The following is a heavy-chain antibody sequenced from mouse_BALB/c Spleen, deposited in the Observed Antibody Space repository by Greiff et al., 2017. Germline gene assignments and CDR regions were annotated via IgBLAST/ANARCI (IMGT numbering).Heavy chain of an antibody. J-gene: IGHJ4*01. CDR1: GFTFSSYA. D-gene: IGHD2-3*01. V-gene: IGHV5-6-5*01. Sequence: EVKLVESGGGLVKPGGSLKLSCAASGFTFSSYAMSWVRQTPEKRLEWVASISSGGSTYYPDSVKGRFTISRDNARNILYLQMSSLRSEDTAMYYCARMIYDGYYGAMDYWGQGTSVTVSS. CDR3: ARMIYDGYYGAMDY. CDR2: ISSGGST.